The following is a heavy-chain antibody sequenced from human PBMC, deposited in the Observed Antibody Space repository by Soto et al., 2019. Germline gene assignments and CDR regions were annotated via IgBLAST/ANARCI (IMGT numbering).Heavy chain of an antibody. CDR3: ARGPTYYDILTGYYKGSGAFDI. D-gene: IGHD3-9*01. J-gene: IGHJ3*02. V-gene: IGHV4-34*01. Sequence: QVQLQQWGAGLLKPSETLSLTCAVYGGSFSGYYWSWIRQPPGKGLEWIGEINHSGSTNYNPSLKSRVTISVDTSKNQFSLKLSSVTAADTAVYYCARGPTYYDILTGYYKGSGAFDIRGQGTMVTVSS. CDR2: INHSGST. CDR1: GGSFSGYY.